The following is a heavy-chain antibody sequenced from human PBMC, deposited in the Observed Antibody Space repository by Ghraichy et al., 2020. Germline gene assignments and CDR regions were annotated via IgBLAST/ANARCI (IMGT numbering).Heavy chain of an antibody. D-gene: IGHD3-22*01. Sequence: GGSLRLSCAASGFTFSSYSMNWVRQAPGKGLEWISYISSSSNSIYYADSVKGRFTISRDKAKNSLYLQMNSLRDEDTAVYYCARDPPQNYDSRIYYFDYWGLGTLVTVSS. CDR2: ISSSSNSI. V-gene: IGHV3-48*02. CDR1: GFTFSSYS. CDR3: ARDPPQNYDSRIYYFDY. J-gene: IGHJ4*02.